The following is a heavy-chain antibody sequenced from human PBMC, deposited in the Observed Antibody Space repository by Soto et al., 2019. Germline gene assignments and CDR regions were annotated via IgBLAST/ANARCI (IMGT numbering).Heavy chain of an antibody. J-gene: IGHJ6*02. CDR1: GFTFRSSS. CDR3: ATGAYCSGGSCADYYYYYYGMDL. CDR2: LVVGTGNT. D-gene: IGHD2-15*01. V-gene: IGHV1-58*01. Sequence: SVNVSCKTSGFTFRSSSVQWVRQARGQRLECIGWLVVGTGNTNYAQEFQQRVTISSDRSTNTVSMELSSLTSEDTAVYYCATGAYCSGGSCADYYYYYYGMDLWGQGTTVTVSS.